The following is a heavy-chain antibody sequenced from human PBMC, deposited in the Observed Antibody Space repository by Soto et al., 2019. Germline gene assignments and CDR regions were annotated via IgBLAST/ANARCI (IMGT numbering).Heavy chain of an antibody. J-gene: IGHJ6*02. CDR2: INTDGSTT. V-gene: IGHV3-74*01. D-gene: IGHD3-10*01. Sequence: GGSLRLSCAASGSTFSRHWMHWVRQAPGKGLVWVSRINTDGSTTTYADSVKGRFTISRDNAENTLYLQMNSLRAEDTAVYYCVRERGLSSYSGMDVWGQGTTVTVYS. CDR3: VRERGLSSYSGMDV. CDR1: GSTFSRHW.